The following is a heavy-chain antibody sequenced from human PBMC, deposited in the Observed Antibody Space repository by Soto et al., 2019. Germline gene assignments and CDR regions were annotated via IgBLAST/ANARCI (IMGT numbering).Heavy chain of an antibody. Sequence: VQPGRSLRLSCTASGFTFNSYGFNWVRQAPGKELEWVAVIWYDGNTKYYADSVKGRFTISRDNLRSTVYLQMNSLTAEDTAVYYCARPLVAPVAGPYYYGMDVWGQGTTVTVSS. V-gene: IGHV3-33*01. CDR1: GFTFNSYG. D-gene: IGHD6-19*01. CDR3: ARPLVAPVAGPYYYGMDV. J-gene: IGHJ6*02. CDR2: IWYDGNTK.